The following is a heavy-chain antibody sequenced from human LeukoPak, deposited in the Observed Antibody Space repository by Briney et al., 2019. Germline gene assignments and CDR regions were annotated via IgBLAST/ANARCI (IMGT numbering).Heavy chain of an antibody. D-gene: IGHD3-3*01. CDR3: VKDTIFTVDPFDY. V-gene: IGHV3-30*02. CDR1: GMTFERHG. Sequence: GGSLRLSCVVSGMTFERHGMHWVRQPPGKGLEWLAFIKYDGSRTDYEDSVKGRFTVSRENSKNTLYLEMDSLRAEDTAVYYCVKDTIFTVDPFDYWGRGTLVTVSS. J-gene: IGHJ4*02. CDR2: IKYDGSRT.